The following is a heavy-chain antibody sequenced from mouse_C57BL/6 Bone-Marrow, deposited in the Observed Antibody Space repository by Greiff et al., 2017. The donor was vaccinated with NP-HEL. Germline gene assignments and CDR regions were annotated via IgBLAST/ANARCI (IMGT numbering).Heavy chain of an antibody. J-gene: IGHJ2*01. D-gene: IGHD2-1*01. CDR2: ISSGGSYT. V-gene: IGHV5-6*02. Sequence: EVKVVESGGDLVKPGGSLKLSCAASGFTFSSYGMSWVRQTPDKRLEWVATISSGGSYTYYPDSVKGRFTISRDNAKNTLYLQMSSLKSEDTAMYYCARRDGNYVYYFDYWGQGTTLTVSS. CDR1: GFTFSSYG. CDR3: ARRDGNYVYYFDY.